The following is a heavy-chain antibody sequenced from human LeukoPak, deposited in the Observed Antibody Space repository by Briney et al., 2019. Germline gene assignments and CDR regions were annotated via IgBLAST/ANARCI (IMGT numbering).Heavy chain of an antibody. V-gene: IGHV3-48*04. J-gene: IGHJ4*02. CDR1: GGTFSNYS. CDR3: ALYSGSYYPFDY. CDR2: ISSSSSTI. Sequence: GASVTVSFKASGGTFSNYSMNWVRQAPGKGLEWVSYISSSSSTIYYADSVKGRFTISRDNAKNSLYLQMNSLRAEDTAVYYCALYSGSYYPFDYWGQGTLVTVSS. D-gene: IGHD1-26*01.